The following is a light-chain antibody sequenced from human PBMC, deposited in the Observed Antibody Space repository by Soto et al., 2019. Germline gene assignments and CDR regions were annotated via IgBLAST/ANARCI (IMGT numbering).Light chain of an antibody. CDR3: SSYTSSNTPYV. J-gene: IGLJ1*01. V-gene: IGLV2-14*01. Sequence: QLVLTQPASVSGSPGQSITISCTGSSSDVGAYNFVSWYQHHPGKAPKLILYEVTTHPSGVSSRFSGSKSGNTASLTISGLQADDEANYYCSSYTSSNTPYVFGTGTKVTVL. CDR1: SSDVGAYNF. CDR2: EVT.